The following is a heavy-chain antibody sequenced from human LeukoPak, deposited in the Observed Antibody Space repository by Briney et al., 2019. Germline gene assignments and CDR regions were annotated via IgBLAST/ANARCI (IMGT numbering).Heavy chain of an antibody. CDR3: SGAYSGSSFPYYYYYYMDV. CDR2: INHSGST. V-gene: IGHV4-34*01. J-gene: IGHJ6*03. Sequence: PSETLSLTCAVYGGSFSGYYWSWIRQPPGKGLEWIGEINHSGSTNYNPSLKSRVTISVDTSKNQFSLKLSSVTAADTAVYYCSGAYSGSSFPYYYYYYMDVWGKGTTVTVSS. CDR1: GGSFSGYY. D-gene: IGHD1-26*01.